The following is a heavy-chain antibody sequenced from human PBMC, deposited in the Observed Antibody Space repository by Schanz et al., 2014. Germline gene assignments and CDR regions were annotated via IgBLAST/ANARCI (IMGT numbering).Heavy chain of an antibody. D-gene: IGHD3-22*01. V-gene: IGHV1-2*06. CDR2: INPNSGGT. Sequence: QVQLVQSGAEVKKPGASVKVSCKASGYTFTGYSMHWVRQAPGQGLEWMGRINPNSGGTNYAQKFQGRVTMTRDTSISTAYMELRRLRSDDTAVYYCARDIQYHYDTSGPVGAFDIWGQGTVVTVSS. CDR3: ARDIQYHYDTSGPVGAFDI. CDR1: GYTFTGYS. J-gene: IGHJ3*02.